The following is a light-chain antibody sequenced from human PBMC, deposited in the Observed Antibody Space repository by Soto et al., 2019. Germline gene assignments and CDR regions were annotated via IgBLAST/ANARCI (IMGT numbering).Light chain of an antibody. CDR2: GTS. J-gene: IGKJ1*01. CDR1: QTISSNY. CDR3: QQYVSWT. Sequence: EIVLTQSPGTLSVSPGERATLSCRASQTISSNYLAWYQQKPGQAPSLLIYGTSSRATGIPDRFSGSGSGTDFTLTISRLEPEDSAIYYCQQYVSWTFGQGHKVEIK. V-gene: IGKV3-20*01.